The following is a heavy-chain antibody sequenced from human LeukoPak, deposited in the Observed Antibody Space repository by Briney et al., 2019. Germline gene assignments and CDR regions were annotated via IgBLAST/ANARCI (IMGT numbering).Heavy chain of an antibody. CDR1: GGTFSSYA. D-gene: IGHD3-22*01. CDR2: IIPIFGTA. CDR3: ARYYYDSSGYYHISAFDI. V-gene: IGHV1-69*06. J-gene: IGHJ3*02. Sequence: SVKVSCKASGGTFSSYAISWVRQAPGQGLEWMGRIIPIFGTANYAQKFQGRVTITADKSTSTAYMELSSLRSEDTAMYYCARYYYDSSGYYHISAFDIWGQGTMVTVSS.